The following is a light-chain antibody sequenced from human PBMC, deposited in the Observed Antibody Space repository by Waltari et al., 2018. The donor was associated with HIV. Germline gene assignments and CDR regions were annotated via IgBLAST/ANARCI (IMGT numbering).Light chain of an antibody. CDR2: AAS. CDR1: QSIGTK. V-gene: IGKV1-39*01. Sequence: DIHMTQSPSTLTVSVGQRVTMSCRASQSIGTKLAWYQQKPGKAPKLLIYAASSLQSGVPSRFSGSGSGTDFTLTISSLQPEDFATYYCQQSYTLTFGQGTKVEIK. CDR3: QQSYTLT. J-gene: IGKJ1*01.